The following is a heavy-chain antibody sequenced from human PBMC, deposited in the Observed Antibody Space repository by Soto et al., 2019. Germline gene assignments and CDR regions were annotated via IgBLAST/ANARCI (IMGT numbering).Heavy chain of an antibody. J-gene: IGHJ4*02. CDR2: MKSKGSGGTT. V-gene: IGHV3-15*01. D-gene: IGHD2-8*01. CDR1: GFKFSDAW. CDR3: CWCASINSCFNH. Sequence: EVQLVESGGDLVKPGGSLRLSCTTSGFKFSDAWMSWVRQVPGKGLEWVGRMKSKGSGGTTDYAAPVKGRFTISRDDSKNTVYRQMNSLKTEDTAMYYCCWCASINSCFNHWGQGTLVTVSS.